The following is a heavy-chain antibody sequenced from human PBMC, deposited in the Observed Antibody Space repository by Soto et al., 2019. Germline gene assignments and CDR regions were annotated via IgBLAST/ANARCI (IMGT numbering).Heavy chain of an antibody. V-gene: IGHV4-34*01. CDR2: INHSGST. CDR3: ARGPRYYYYMDV. Sequence: SETLSLTCAVYGRSFSGYYWSWIRQPPGKGLEWIGEINHSGSTNYNPSLKSRVTISVDTSKNQFSLKLSSVTAAATAVYYCARGPRYYYYMDVWGKGTTVTVSS. J-gene: IGHJ6*03. D-gene: IGHD5-12*01. CDR1: GRSFSGYY.